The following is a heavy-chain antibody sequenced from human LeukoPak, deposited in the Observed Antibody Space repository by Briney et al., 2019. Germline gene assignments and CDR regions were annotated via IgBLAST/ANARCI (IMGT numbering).Heavy chain of an antibody. V-gene: IGHV3-33*08. CDR1: GFTFSSYS. J-gene: IGHJ6*02. CDR2: IWYDGSNK. CDR3: ARGAPTYYYGMDV. Sequence: PGGSLRLSCAASGFTFSSYSMNWVRQAPGKGLEWVAVIWYDGSNKYYADSVKGRFTISRDNSKNTLYLQMNSLRAEDTAVYYCARGAPTYYYGMDVWGQGTTVTVSS.